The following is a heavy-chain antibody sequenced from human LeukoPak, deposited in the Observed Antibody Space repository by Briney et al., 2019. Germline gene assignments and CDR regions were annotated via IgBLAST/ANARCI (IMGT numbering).Heavy chain of an antibody. CDR2: IYYSGST. V-gene: IGHV4-39*01. CDR1: GGSISSSSYY. Sequence: SETLSLTCTVSGGSISSSSYYWGWIRQPRGKGLEWIGSIYYSGSTYYNPSLKSRVTISVDTSKNQFSLKLSSVTAADTAVYYCARGGGGDCWDYWGQGTLVTVSS. D-gene: IGHD2-21*02. CDR3: ARGGGGDCWDY. J-gene: IGHJ4*02.